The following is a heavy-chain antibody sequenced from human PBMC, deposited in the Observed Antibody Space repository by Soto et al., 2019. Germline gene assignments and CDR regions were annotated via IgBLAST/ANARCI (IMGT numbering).Heavy chain of an antibody. CDR1: GFICSSYD. CDR3: AKATATGGGAFDI. V-gene: IGHV3-23*01. J-gene: IGHJ3*02. Sequence: GGSLRLSCAASGFICSSYDMSWVRQAPGKGLEWVSTILVGGSTHYEDSVKGRFTISRDGSKNTVYLQMISLTAGDTAVYYCAKATATGGGAFDICGQGTMVTVSS. D-gene: IGHD2-8*02. CDR2: ILVGGST.